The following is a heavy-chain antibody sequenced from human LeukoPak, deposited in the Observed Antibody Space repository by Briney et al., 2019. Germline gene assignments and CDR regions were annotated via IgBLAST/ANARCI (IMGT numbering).Heavy chain of an antibody. Sequence: SVKVSCKASGGTFSSYAISWVRQAPGQGLEWMGRIIPILGIANYAQKFQGRDTITADESTSTVYMELSSLRSEDTAVYYCATARFPQKRGYSYGPYYYYMDVWGKGTTVTVSS. J-gene: IGHJ6*03. D-gene: IGHD5-18*01. CDR1: GGTFSSYA. V-gene: IGHV1-69*04. CDR2: IIPILGIA. CDR3: ATARFPQKRGYSYGPYYYYMDV.